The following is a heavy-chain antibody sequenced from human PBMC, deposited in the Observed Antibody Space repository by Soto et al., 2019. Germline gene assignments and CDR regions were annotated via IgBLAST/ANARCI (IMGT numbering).Heavy chain of an antibody. J-gene: IGHJ5*02. CDR1: GFTFSSYA. D-gene: IGHD3-10*01. CDR2: ISSSGSYT. V-gene: IGHV3-21*01. Sequence: PGGSLRLFCAASGFTFSSYAMSWILQAPGKGLEWVSSISSSGSYTNYADSVKGRFTISRDNAKNSLYLQMNSLRAEDTAVYYCARDLIHGSGSLWFEPWGQGTLVTVSS. CDR3: ARDLIHGSGSLWFEP.